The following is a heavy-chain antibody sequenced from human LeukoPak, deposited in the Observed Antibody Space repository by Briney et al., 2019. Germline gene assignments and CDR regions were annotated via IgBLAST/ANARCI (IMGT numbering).Heavy chain of an antibody. V-gene: IGHV3-7*03. Sequence: GGSLRLSCVASGFPFSSYWMNWARQAPGKGLERVASINHNGNVNYYVDSVKGRFTISRDNAKNSLYLQMSNLRAEDTAVYFCARGGGLDVWGQGATVTVSS. CDR2: INHNGNVN. D-gene: IGHD3-16*01. CDR1: GFPFSSYW. CDR3: ARGGGLDV. J-gene: IGHJ6*02.